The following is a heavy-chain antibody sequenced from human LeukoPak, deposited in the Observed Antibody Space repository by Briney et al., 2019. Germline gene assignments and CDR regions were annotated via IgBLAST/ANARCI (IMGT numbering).Heavy chain of an antibody. CDR3: AKVGTSYAFDI. CDR2: MSGVGVST. D-gene: IGHD2-2*01. CDR1: GFTFSNFA. J-gene: IGHJ3*02. Sequence: GGSLRLSCTASGFTFSNFAMSWVRQAPGKGLEWVSSMSGVGVSTYYADSVKGRFTISRDNSKNSLYLQMHSLRAEDTAVYYCAKVGTSYAFDIWGQGTMVTVSS. V-gene: IGHV3-23*01.